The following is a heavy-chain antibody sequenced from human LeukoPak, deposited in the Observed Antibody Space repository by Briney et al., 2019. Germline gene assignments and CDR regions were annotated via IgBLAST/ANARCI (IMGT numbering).Heavy chain of an antibody. V-gene: IGHV1-46*01. J-gene: IGHJ5*02. Sequence: GASVKVSCKVSGYTLTELSMHWVRQAPGQGLEWMGIINPSGGSTSYAQKFQGRVTMTRDMSTSTVYMELSSLRSEDTAVYYCAREGQNWFDPWGQGTLVTVSS. CDR3: AREGQNWFDP. CDR1: GYTLTELS. CDR2: INPSGGST.